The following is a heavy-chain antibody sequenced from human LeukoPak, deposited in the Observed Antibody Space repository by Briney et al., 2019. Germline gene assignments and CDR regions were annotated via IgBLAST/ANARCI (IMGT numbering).Heavy chain of an antibody. CDR2: IYDSGST. D-gene: IGHD2/OR15-2a*01. Sequence: SETLSLTCTVSGGSISSYYWSWIRQPAGKGLEWIGDIYDSGSTRYNTSLESRVTISVDTSKNQFSLKLSSVTAADTAVYYCAKGGSTNFYYGDVWGQGTTVTVSS. J-gene: IGHJ6*02. CDR1: GGSISSYY. V-gene: IGHV4-59*01. CDR3: AKGGSTNFYYGDV.